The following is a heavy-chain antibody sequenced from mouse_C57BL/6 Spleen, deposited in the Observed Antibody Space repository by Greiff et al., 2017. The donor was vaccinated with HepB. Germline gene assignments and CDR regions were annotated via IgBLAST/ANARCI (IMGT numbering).Heavy chain of an antibody. D-gene: IGHD1-1*01. CDR2: IWSGGST. CDR1: GFSLTSYG. J-gene: IGHJ4*01. CDR3: ARAPSITTVVATRAMDY. Sequence: VQLQESGPGLVQPSQSLSITCTVSGFSLTSYGVHWVRQSPGKGLEWLGVIWSGGSTDYNAAFISRLSISKDNSKSQVFFKMNSLQADDTAIYYCARAPSITTVVATRAMDYWGQGTSVTVSS. V-gene: IGHV2-2*01.